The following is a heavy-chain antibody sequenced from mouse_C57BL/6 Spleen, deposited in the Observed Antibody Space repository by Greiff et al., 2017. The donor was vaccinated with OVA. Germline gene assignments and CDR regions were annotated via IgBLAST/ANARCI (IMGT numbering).Heavy chain of an antibody. CDR3: ARGGYGSSYGDY. CDR2: IHPRSGST. CDR1: GYTFTSYW. V-gene: IGHV1-64*01. D-gene: IGHD1-1*01. Sequence: QVQLQQSGAELVKPGASVKLSCKASGYTFTSYWMHWVKQRPGQGLEWIGMIHPRSGSTNYNEKFKSKATLTVDKSSGTAYMQLSSLTSEDSAVYYGARGGYGSSYGDYWGQGTTLTVSA. J-gene: IGHJ2*01.